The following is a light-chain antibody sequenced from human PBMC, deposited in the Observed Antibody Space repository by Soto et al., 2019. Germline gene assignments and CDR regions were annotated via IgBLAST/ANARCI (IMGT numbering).Light chain of an antibody. V-gene: IGKV3-15*01. CDR1: QSVSSY. Sequence: EILMTQSPATLSVSPGERVTLSCRASQSVSSYLAWYQQKPGQPPRLLIYGASTRATGSPARFSGSGSGTEFTLTIGSLQSEDFAVYYCQQYNNWPRTFGQGAKVEIK. J-gene: IGKJ1*01. CDR3: QQYNNWPRT. CDR2: GAS.